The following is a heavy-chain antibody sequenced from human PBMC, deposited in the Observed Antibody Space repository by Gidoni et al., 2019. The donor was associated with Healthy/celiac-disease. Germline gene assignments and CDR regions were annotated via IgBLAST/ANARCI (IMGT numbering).Heavy chain of an antibody. D-gene: IGHD1-26*01. CDR1: GFTFSSYA. J-gene: IGHJ3*02. Sequence: EVQLVASGGGLVQPGGSLRLSCAASGFTFSSYAMHWVRQAPGKGLEYVSAISSNGGSTYYANSVKGRFTISRDNSKNTLYLQMGSLRAEDMAVYYCARSILLVGAGAFDIWGQGTMVTVSS. V-gene: IGHV3-64*01. CDR2: ISSNGGST. CDR3: ARSILLVGAGAFDI.